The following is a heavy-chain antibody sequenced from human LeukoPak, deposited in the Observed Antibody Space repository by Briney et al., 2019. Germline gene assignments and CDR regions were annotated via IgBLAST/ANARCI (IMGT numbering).Heavy chain of an antibody. Sequence: GGSLRLSCAASGFTFDDYTMHWVRQPPGKGLEWVSYISSSSGNIYYADSVKGRFTISRDNAKTSLYLQMNSLRAEDTALYYCARDRGGIGYYMDVWGKGTTVTVSS. CDR1: GFTFDDYT. J-gene: IGHJ6*03. D-gene: IGHD3-16*02. V-gene: IGHV3-48*01. CDR2: ISSSSGNI. CDR3: ARDRGGIGYYMDV.